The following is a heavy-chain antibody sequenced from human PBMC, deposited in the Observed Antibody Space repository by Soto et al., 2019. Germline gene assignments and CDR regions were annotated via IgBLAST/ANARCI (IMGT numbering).Heavy chain of an antibody. Sequence: EVQLVESGGGLVQPGGSLRLSCAASGFTFNNFWMYWVRQTPEKGLVWVSGINSDGTTTIYADSVKGRFTISRDNAKNTLYLPMNSMTVEATAIYYCVRDMRWGQGTLVTVSP. V-gene: IGHV3-74*01. J-gene: IGHJ4*02. CDR3: VRDMR. CDR1: GFTFNNFW. CDR2: INSDGTTT.